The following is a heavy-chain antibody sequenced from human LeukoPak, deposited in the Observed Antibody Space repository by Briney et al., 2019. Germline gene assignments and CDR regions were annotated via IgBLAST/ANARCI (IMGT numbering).Heavy chain of an antibody. V-gene: IGHV4-39*01. D-gene: IGHD3-10*01. CDR3: ARPGYYGMDV. CDR2: IYYSGST. Sequence: SETLSLTCTVSGGSISSSSYYWGWIRQPPGKGLEWIGSIYYSGSTYYNPSLKSRVTISVDTSKNQFSLKLSSMTAADTAVYYCARPGYYGMDVWGQGTTVTVSS. CDR1: GGSISSSSYY. J-gene: IGHJ6*02.